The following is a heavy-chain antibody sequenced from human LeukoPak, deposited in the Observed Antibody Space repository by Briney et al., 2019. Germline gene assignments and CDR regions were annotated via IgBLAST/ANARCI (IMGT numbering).Heavy chain of an antibody. J-gene: IGHJ6*04. Sequence: GGSLRLSCAASGFTFSSNWMSWVRQAPGKGLEWVANIKQDGSEKYYVDSVKGRFTISRDNAKNSLYLQMNSLRAEDAAVYYCARDPHKGVWGKGTTVTVSS. CDR2: IKQDGSEK. CDR3: ARDPHKGV. CDR1: GFTFSSNW. V-gene: IGHV3-7*01.